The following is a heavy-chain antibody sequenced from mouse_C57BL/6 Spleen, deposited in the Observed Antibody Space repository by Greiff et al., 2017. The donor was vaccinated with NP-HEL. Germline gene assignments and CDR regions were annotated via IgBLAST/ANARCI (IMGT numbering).Heavy chain of an antibody. Sequence: VQLQQSGPELVKPGASVKISCKASGYAFSSSWMNWVKQRPGKGLEWIGRIYPGDGDTNYNGKFKGKATLTADKSSSTAYMQLSSLTSEDSAVYFCARPVAAQATSSYYAMDYWGQGTSVTVSS. V-gene: IGHV1-82*01. CDR1: GYAFSSSW. J-gene: IGHJ4*01. CDR3: ARPVAAQATSSYYAMDY. D-gene: IGHD3-2*02. CDR2: IYPGDGDT.